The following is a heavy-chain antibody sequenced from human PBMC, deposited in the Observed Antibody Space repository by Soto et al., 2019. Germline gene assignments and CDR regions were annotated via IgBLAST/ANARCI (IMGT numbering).Heavy chain of an antibody. J-gene: IGHJ3*02. CDR2: IYYSGST. Sequence: ASETLSLTCTVSGGSISSYYWSWIRQPPGKGLEWFGYIYYSGSTNYNPSLKSRVTISVDTSKNQFSLKLSSVTAADTAVYYCARVYYDSSGYYYASASGAFDIWGQGTMVTVSS. CDR1: GGSISSYY. V-gene: IGHV4-59*01. CDR3: ARVYYDSSGYYYASASGAFDI. D-gene: IGHD3-22*01.